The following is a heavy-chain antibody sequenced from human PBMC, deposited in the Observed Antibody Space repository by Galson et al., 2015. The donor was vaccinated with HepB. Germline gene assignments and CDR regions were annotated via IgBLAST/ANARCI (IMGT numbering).Heavy chain of an antibody. J-gene: IGHJ4*02. Sequence: TLSLTCTVSGGSISSGGYYWSWIRQHPGKGLEWIGYIYYSGSTYYNPSLKSRVTISVDTSKNQFSLKLSSVTAADTAVYYCARDQGGTGKHDYWGQGTLVTVSS. D-gene: IGHD1-7*01. CDR3: ARDQGGTGKHDY. V-gene: IGHV4-31*03. CDR2: IYYSGST. CDR1: GGSISSGGYY.